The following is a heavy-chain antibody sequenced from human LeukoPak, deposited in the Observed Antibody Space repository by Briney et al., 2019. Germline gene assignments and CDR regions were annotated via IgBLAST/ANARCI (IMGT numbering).Heavy chain of an antibody. CDR1: GFTFNTYD. CDR2: IGTVGDT. D-gene: IGHD5-12*01. CDR3: VIGGDPEAFDY. V-gene: IGHV3-13*01. J-gene: IGHJ4*02. Sequence: GGSLRLSCAASGFTFNTYDMHWVRQASGKGLEWVSSIGTVGDTYYAGSVKGRFTISREDAKRSLYLQMNSLRAGDTAVYYCVIGGDPEAFDYWGQGTLVTVSS.